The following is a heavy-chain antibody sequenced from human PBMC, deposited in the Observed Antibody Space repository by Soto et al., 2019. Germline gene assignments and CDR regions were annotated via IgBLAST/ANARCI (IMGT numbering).Heavy chain of an antibody. V-gene: IGHV4-59*01. J-gene: IGHJ4*02. CDR3: SRARGPATTTLTNYEY. D-gene: IGHD4-17*01. CDR1: GGSISTSNS. Sequence: PSETLSLTCAVSGGSISTSNSLRWILHPPGKGQELIGYIHNRGTSNNNPSLRSRVTILIDMSKNQLSMTMSSVTAPDTAVYYCSRARGPATTTLTNYEYWAQGSLDT. CDR2: IHNRGTS.